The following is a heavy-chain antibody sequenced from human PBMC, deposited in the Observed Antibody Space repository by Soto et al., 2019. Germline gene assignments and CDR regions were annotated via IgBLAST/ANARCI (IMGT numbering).Heavy chain of an antibody. CDR1: GGSISSGGYY. CDR3: ARDEEVNYSDYGGSDYYYGMDV. D-gene: IGHD4-17*01. CDR2: IYYSGST. Sequence: SETLSLTCTVSGGSISSGGYYWSWIRQHPGKGLEWIGYIYYSGSTYYNPSLKSRVTISVDTSKNQFSLKLSSVTAADTAVYYCARDEEVNYSDYGGSDYYYGMDVWGQGTTVTVS. J-gene: IGHJ6*02. V-gene: IGHV4-31*03.